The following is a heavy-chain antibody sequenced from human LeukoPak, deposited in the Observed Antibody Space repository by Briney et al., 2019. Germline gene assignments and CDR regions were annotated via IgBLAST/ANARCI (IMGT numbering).Heavy chain of an antibody. Sequence: GSLRLSCAVSGLNFSSYWMTWVRQAPGQGLEWVANIKPDGSEKAYVDSVKGRFTISRDNAKNSLYLQMNSLRDEDTAVYYCARDRVERGYKCFDYWGQGTLVTVSS. V-gene: IGHV3-7*01. D-gene: IGHD5-18*01. CDR3: ARDRVERGYKCFDY. CDR1: GLNFSSYW. J-gene: IGHJ4*02. CDR2: IKPDGSEK.